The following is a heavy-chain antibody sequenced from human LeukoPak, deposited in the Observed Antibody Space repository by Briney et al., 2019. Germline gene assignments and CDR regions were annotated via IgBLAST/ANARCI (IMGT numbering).Heavy chain of an antibody. D-gene: IGHD5-18*01. CDR3: ARDPHSYGSYFDY. Sequence: PGGSLRLSCAASGFTFSSYGMSWVRQAPGKGLEWVSAISGSGGSTYYADSVKGRFTISRDNSKNTLYLQMNSLRAEDTAVYYCARDPHSYGSYFDYWGQGTLVTVSS. J-gene: IGHJ4*02. V-gene: IGHV3-23*01. CDR1: GFTFSSYG. CDR2: ISGSGGST.